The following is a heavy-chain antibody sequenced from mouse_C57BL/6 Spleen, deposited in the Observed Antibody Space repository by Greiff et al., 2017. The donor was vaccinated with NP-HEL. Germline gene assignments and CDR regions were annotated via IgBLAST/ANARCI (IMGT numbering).Heavy chain of an antibody. V-gene: IGHV1-52*01. CDR1: GYTFTSYW. Sequence: QVQLQQSGAELVRPGSSVKLSCKASGYTFTSYWMHWVKQRPIQGLEWIGNIDPSDSETNYNQKFKDKATLTVDKSSSTAYMQLSSLTSEDSAVYYCARSETGSYYYAMDYWGQGTSVTVSS. D-gene: IGHD4-1*01. CDR3: ARSETGSYYYAMDY. CDR2: IDPSDSET. J-gene: IGHJ4*01.